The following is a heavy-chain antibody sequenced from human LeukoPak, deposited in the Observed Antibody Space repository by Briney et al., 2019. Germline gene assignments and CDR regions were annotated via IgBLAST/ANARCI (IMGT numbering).Heavy chain of an antibody. D-gene: IGHD6-19*01. CDR3: ARGVAVARNYYYYYMDV. CDR1: GYTFTSYD. J-gene: IGHJ6*03. Sequence: ASVKVSCKASGYTFTSYDINWVRQATGQGLEWMGWMNPNSGNTGYAQKFQGRVTMTRNTSISTAYMELSSLRSEDTAVYYCARGVAVARNYYYYYMDVWGKGTTVTISS. V-gene: IGHV1-8*01. CDR2: MNPNSGNT.